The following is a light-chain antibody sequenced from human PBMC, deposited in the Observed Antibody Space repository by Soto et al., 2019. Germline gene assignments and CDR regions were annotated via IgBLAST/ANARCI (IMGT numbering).Light chain of an antibody. V-gene: IGKV1-27*01. J-gene: IGKJ1*01. CDR1: QGVSTY. Sequence: DIQMTQSPSSLSASVGDRVTITCRASQGVSTYLAWFQQKPGKVAKILIYAASTLQSGVPSRFSGSGSGTEFTLTISSLQPEDVATYYCQKYNSAPPTFGQGTKVDIK. CDR2: AAS. CDR3: QKYNSAPPT.